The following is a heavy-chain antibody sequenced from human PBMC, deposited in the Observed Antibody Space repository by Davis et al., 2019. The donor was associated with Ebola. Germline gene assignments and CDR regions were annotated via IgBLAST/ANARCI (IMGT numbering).Heavy chain of an antibody. D-gene: IGHD3-3*01. CDR1: GYAFSSYY. V-gene: IGHV1-46*01. CDR3: AITNDFWSGYLYYYYGMDV. Sequence: ASVKVSCKASGYAFSSYYMHWVRQAPGQGLEWMGISNPSGGASYAQKFQGRVTMTRDTSTSTVYMELSSLRSEDTAVYYCAITNDFWSGYLYYYYGMDVWGQGTTVTVSS. J-gene: IGHJ6*02. CDR2: SNPSGGA.